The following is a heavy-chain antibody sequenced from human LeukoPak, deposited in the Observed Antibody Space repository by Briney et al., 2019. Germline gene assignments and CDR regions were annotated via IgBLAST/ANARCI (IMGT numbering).Heavy chain of an antibody. D-gene: IGHD2-15*01. Sequence: GGSLRLSCAASGFTFSSYAMNWGRQPPGKGLGWVSAMSGSGGSTYYVDSVKGRFTISRDNSKNTLYLQMNSLRAEDTAVFYCAKTGVGYCTGGSCSAADYWGQGTLVTVSS. CDR1: GFTFSSYA. V-gene: IGHV3-23*01. CDR3: AKTGVGYCTGGSCSAADY. J-gene: IGHJ4*02. CDR2: MSGSGGST.